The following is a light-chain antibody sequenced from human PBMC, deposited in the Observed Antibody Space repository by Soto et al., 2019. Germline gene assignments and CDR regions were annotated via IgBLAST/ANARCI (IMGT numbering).Light chain of an antibody. CDR3: SSYTSSSYVV. J-gene: IGLJ2*01. CDR2: DVS. V-gene: IGLV2-14*01. CDR1: XXXVGGYNY. Sequence: QSALTQPASVSGSPXXXITISCTXXXXXVGGYNYVSWYQQHPGKAPKLMIYDVSNRPSGVSNRFSGSKSGNTASLTISGLQAEDEADYYCSSYTSSSYVVFGGGTKVTVL.